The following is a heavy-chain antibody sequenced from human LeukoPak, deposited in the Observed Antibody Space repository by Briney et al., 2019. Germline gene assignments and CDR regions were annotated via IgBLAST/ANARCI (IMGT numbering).Heavy chain of an antibody. CDR2: MNPNSGNT. V-gene: IGHV1-8*02. J-gene: IGHJ4*02. CDR1: GYTFTSYD. D-gene: IGHD1-26*01. CDR3: ARAPQGAGYYFDY. Sequence: ASVKVSCKASGYTFTSYDINWVRQATGQGLEWMGWMNPNSGNTGYAQKFQGRVTITRNTSISTAYMELSSLRSEDTAVYYCARAPQGAGYYFDYWGQGTLVTVSS.